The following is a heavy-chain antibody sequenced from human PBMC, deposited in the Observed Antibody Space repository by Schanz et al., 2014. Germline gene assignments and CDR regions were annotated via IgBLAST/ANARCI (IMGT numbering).Heavy chain of an antibody. CDR1: GFIVRSNY. V-gene: IGHV3-66*01. J-gene: IGHJ4*02. D-gene: IGHD3-10*02. CDR3: AKNQYDDVDLSSFYFDF. Sequence: EVQLVESGGGLVQPGGSLRLSCAVSGFIVRSNYMTWVRQAPGKGLEWVSFVHPGGSTYYPDSVKGRFTISRDSSKNTLYLQMNSLRPEDTASYYCAKNQYDDVDLSSFYFDFWGQGTLVTVSS. CDR2: VHPGGST.